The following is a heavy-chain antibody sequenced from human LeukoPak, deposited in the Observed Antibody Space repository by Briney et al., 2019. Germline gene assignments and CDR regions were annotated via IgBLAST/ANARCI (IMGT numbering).Heavy chain of an antibody. Sequence: GGSLRLSCAASGFTFSSYWMHWVRQAPGKGLVWVSRINSDGSSTSYADSVKGRFTVSRDNAKNTLYLQMNSLRAEDTAVYYCASHFGSGYYSGHWGQGTLVTVSS. V-gene: IGHV3-74*01. CDR1: GFTFSSYW. D-gene: IGHD3-22*01. J-gene: IGHJ4*02. CDR3: ASHFGSGYYSGH. CDR2: INSDGSST.